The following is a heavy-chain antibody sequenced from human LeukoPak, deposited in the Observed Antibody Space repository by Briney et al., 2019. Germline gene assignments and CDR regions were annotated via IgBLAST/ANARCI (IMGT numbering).Heavy chain of an antibody. CDR2: ISYDGSNK. CDR3: AISPSGIAAAGPFDY. Sequence: GGSLRLSCAASGFTFGSYGMNWVRQAPGKGLEWVAVISYDGSNKYYADSVKGRFTISRDNSKNTLYLQMNSLRAEDTAVYYCAISPSGIAAAGPFDYWGQGTLVTVSS. CDR1: GFTFGSYG. J-gene: IGHJ4*02. V-gene: IGHV3-30*03. D-gene: IGHD6-13*01.